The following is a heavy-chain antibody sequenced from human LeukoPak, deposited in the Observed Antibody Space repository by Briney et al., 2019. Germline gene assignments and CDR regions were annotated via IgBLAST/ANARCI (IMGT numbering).Heavy chain of an antibody. CDR3: ARVLLWFGEGAFDI. Sequence: ASVKVSCKASGYTFTSYDINWVRQATGQGLEWMGWMNPNSGNTGYAQKFQGRVTMTRNTSISTAYMELSSLRSEDTAVCYCARVLLWFGEGAFDIWGQGTMVTVSS. CDR1: GYTFTSYD. CDR2: MNPNSGNT. D-gene: IGHD3-10*01. J-gene: IGHJ3*02. V-gene: IGHV1-8*01.